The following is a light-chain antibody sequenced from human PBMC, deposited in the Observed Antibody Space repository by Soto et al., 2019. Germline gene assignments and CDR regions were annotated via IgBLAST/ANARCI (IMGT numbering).Light chain of an antibody. CDR1: QRITTY. Sequence: IHMTQSPSSLSASVGDRVTITCRASQRITTYLNWYQQKPGEAPKLLISTSGTLQRGVPSRFTGSGSGTDFTLTITGLQRADFATYCCQQTYNPPYTFGQGTKLEIK. V-gene: IGKV1-39*01. CDR3: QQTYNPPYT. CDR2: TSG. J-gene: IGKJ2*01.